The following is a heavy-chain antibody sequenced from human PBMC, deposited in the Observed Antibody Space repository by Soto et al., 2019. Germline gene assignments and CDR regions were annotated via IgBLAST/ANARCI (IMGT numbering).Heavy chain of an antibody. CDR1: GYSLTSYW. Sequence: GESLKISCKGSGYSLTSYWIGWVRKMTVKGMEWMGIIYPGDSDTRYSPSLKGQVTISADQAISTAYLRWSSLKASDTAMYYVARSISAVIGPEDAFDIWGQGTMDSVSS. CDR2: IYPGDSDT. V-gene: IGHV5-51*01. J-gene: IGHJ3*02. CDR3: ARSISAVIGPEDAFDI. D-gene: IGHD6-25*01.